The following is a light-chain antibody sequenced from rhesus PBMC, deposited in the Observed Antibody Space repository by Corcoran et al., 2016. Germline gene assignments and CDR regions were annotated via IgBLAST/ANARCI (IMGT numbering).Light chain of an antibody. V-gene: IGKV1-21*01. CDR2: QAC. CDR3: QQYNSVPRT. J-gene: IGKJ1*01. CDR1: QGIAGW. Sequence: DIQMTQSPSSLSASVGDRVTITCRASQGIAGWLAWYQQKPGKAPTLLVYQACNLQNGVPSRFRGKGYGSDFTLTISSLQPEDFATYYCQQYNSVPRTFGQGTRVEVK.